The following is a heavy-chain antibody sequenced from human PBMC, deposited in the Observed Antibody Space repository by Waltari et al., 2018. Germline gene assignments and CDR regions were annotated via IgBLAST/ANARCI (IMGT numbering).Heavy chain of an antibody. D-gene: IGHD6-19*01. CDR3: ARPQIAVAGTGPVYY. J-gene: IGHJ4*02. V-gene: IGHV1-46*01. CDR2: INPSGGST. Sequence: QVQLQESGPGLVKPSETLSLTCAVSGYSISSGYYWGWIRQPPGKGLEWMGIINPSGGSTSYAQKFQGRVTMTRDTSTSTVYMELSSLRSEDTAVYYCARPQIAVAGTGPVYYWGQGTLVTVSS. CDR1: GYSISSGYY.